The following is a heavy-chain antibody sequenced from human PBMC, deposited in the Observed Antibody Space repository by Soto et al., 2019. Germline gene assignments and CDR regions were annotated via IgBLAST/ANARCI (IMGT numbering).Heavy chain of an antibody. Sequence: QVQLVQSGAEVKKPGSSVKVSCKASGGTFSSYAISWVRQAPGQGLEWMGGIIPIFVTANYAQKFQGRVTINADESTITDYMELSRLRAEDTALYYCARDSGIFLLWGFCSGGSCYQPFDYWGQGTLVTVSS. CDR1: GGTFSSYA. J-gene: IGHJ4*02. CDR3: ARDSGIFLLWGFCSGGSCYQPFDY. CDR2: IIPIFVTA. D-gene: IGHD2-15*01. V-gene: IGHV1-69*12.